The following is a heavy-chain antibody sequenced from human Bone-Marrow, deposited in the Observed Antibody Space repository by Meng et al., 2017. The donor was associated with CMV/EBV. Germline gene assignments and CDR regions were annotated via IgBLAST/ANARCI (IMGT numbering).Heavy chain of an antibody. CDR3: ARTRIEVEPDGTKIKYYNYGMVV. CDR1: GYTFTTYD. D-gene: IGHD2-15*01. V-gene: IGHV1-8*01. CDR2: MNPNSGNT. Sequence: ASVKVSCKASGYTFTTYDINWVRQATGQGLEWMGWMNPNSGNTGYAQKFQGRVTMTRVPSISTAYMEMSSLTSDDTAVYYCARTRIEVEPDGTKIKYYNYGMVVWGQGTTVTVSS. J-gene: IGHJ6*02.